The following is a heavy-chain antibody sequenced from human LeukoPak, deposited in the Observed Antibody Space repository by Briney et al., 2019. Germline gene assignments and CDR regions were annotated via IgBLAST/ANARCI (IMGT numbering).Heavy chain of an antibody. CDR2: IKSQTEGETT. Sequence: PGGSLRLSCAASGFNFNHATMTWVRQAPGKGLEWVGRIKSQTEGETTDYAAPVKGRFTISRDDSKNTLYLQTNSLKTEDTAVYYCAGITAAFDFWGQGTLVTVSS. D-gene: IGHD1-20*01. V-gene: IGHV3-15*01. J-gene: IGHJ4*02. CDR1: GFNFNHAT. CDR3: AGITAAFDF.